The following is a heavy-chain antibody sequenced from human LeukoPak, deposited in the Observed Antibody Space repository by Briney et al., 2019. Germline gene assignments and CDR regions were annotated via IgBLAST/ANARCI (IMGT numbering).Heavy chain of an antibody. CDR2: INHSGST. CDR1: GGSFSGYY. J-gene: IGHJ4*02. D-gene: IGHD2-2*03. V-gene: IGHV4-34*01. Sequence: ASETLSLTCAVYGGSFSGYYWSRIRQPPGKGLEWIGEINHSGSTNYNPSLKSRVTISVDTSKNQFSLKLSSVTAADTAVYYCNGYCSSTSCYGGGYWGQGTLVTVSS. CDR3: NGYCSSTSCYGGGY.